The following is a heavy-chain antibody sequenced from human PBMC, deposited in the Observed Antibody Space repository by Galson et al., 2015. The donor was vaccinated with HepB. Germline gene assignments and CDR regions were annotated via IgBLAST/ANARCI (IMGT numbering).Heavy chain of an antibody. Sequence: SVKVSCKASGGTFSSYAISWVRQAPGQGLEWMGGIIPIFGTANYAQKFQGRVTITADESTSTAYMELSSLRSEDTAVYYCAREGTGIGVAGTTWPFDYWGQGTLVTVSS. D-gene: IGHD6-19*01. CDR2: IIPIFGTA. CDR3: AREGTGIGVAGTTWPFDY. V-gene: IGHV1-69*13. CDR1: GGTFSSYA. J-gene: IGHJ4*02.